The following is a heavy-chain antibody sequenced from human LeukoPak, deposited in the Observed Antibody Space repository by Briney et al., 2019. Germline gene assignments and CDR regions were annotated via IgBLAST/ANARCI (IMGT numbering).Heavy chain of an antibody. CDR2: ISAYNGNT. CDR1: GYTFTSYG. Sequence: ASVTVSCKASGYTFTSYGISRVRQAPGQGLEWMGWISAYNGNTNYAQKLQGRVTMTTDTSTSTAYMELRSLRSDDTAVYYCAREPHYDYVWGSYNLNYYYYGMDVWGQGTTVTVSS. CDR3: AREPHYDYVWGSYNLNYYYYGMDV. D-gene: IGHD3-16*01. V-gene: IGHV1-18*01. J-gene: IGHJ6*02.